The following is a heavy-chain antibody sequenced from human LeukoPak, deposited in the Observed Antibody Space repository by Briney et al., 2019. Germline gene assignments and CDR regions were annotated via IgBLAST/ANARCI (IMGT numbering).Heavy chain of an antibody. V-gene: IGHV4-59*01. Sequence: SETLSLTCTVSGGSISSYYWSWIRQPPGKGLEWIGYIQYNGHTNYNPSLKSRVSISVDTPKNQFSLRLSSVTAADTAVYYCARGSSRLIDYWGQGILVTVSS. CDR1: GGSISSYY. CDR3: ARGSSRLIDY. D-gene: IGHD3-10*01. J-gene: IGHJ4*02. CDR2: IQYNGHT.